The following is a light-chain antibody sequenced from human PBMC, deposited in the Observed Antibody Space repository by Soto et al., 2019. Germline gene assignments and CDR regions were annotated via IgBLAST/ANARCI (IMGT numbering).Light chain of an antibody. CDR1: SSNIGAGYD. CDR2: GKS. J-gene: IGLJ2*01. CDR3: QSYDSSVV. V-gene: IGLV1-40*01. Sequence: QPVLTQPPSVSGAPGQRVTISCTGSSSNIGAGYDVHWYQQLPGTAPKLLIYGKSNRPSGVPDRFSGSKSGTSASLAITGLQAEDEADYYCQSYDSSVVFGGGTKLTVL.